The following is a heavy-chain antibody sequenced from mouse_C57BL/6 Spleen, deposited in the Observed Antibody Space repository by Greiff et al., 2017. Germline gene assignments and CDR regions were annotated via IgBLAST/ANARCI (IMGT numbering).Heavy chain of an antibody. CDR1: GYAFTNYL. V-gene: IGHV1-54*01. CDR3: ARWAGTGAMDY. J-gene: IGHJ2*01. D-gene: IGHD3-3*01. CDR2: INPGSGGT. Sequence: QVQLQQSGAELVRPGTSVKVSCKASGYAFTNYLIEWVKQRPGQGLEWIGVINPGSGGTNYNEKFKGKATLTADKSSSTAYMQLSSLTSEDSAVYFCARWAGTGAMDYWGQGTTLTVSS.